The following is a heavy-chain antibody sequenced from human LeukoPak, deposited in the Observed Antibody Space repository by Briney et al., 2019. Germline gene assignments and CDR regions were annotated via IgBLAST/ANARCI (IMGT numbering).Heavy chain of an antibody. CDR2: ISSSSSYI. CDR3: ARVARGSIAAGSGLFDP. CDR1: GFTFSSYS. J-gene: IGHJ5*02. Sequence: PGGSLRLSCAASGFTFSSYSMNWVRQAPGKGLEWVSSISSSSSYIYYADSVKGRFTISRDNAKNSLYLQMNSLRAEDTAVYYCARVARGSIAAGSGLFDPWGQGTLVTVSS. D-gene: IGHD6-13*01. V-gene: IGHV3-21*01.